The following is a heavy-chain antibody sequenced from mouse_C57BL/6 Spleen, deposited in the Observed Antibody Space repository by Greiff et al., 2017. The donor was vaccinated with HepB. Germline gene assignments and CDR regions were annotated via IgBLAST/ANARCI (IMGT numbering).Heavy chain of an antibody. V-gene: IGHV1-15*01. CDR2: IDPETGGT. Sequence: VQLQQSVAELVMPRASVTLCCSAWGYTFNDYELHWVKRTPVHGLEWIGAIDPETGGTAYNQKFKGKAILTADKSSSTAYMELRSLTSDDSDGYDCTRGDDGYSLHHWAEGTTPTVSS. CDR3: TRGDDGYSLHH. CDR1: GYTFNDYE. D-gene: IGHD2-3*01. J-gene: IGHJ2*01.